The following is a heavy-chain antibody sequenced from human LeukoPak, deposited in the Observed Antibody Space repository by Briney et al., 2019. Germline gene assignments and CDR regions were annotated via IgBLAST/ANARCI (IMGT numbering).Heavy chain of an antibody. V-gene: IGHV3-33*01. J-gene: IGHJ4*02. Sequence: GRSLRLSCAASGFTFSSYGMHWVRQAPGKGLEWVAVIWYDGSNKYYADSVKGRFTISRDNSKNTLYLQMNSLRAEDTAVYYCARDLRRGTFDYWGREPWSPSPQ. CDR1: GFTFSSYG. D-gene: IGHD1-1*01. CDR2: IWYDGSNK. CDR3: ARDLRRGTFDY.